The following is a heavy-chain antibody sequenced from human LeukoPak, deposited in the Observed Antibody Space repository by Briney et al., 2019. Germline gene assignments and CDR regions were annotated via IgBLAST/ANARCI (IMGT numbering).Heavy chain of an antibody. CDR1: GGSTSSSSHY. Sequence: SETLSLTCTVFGGSTSSSSHYWGWIRQPPGKGLEWIGIIYYGGSTYYNPSLKSRLSISLDTSKNQFSLKVTSVTAADTAVYYCARVHAPQWLPDYWGQGTLVTVSS. CDR3: ARVHAPQWLPDY. CDR2: IYYGGST. V-gene: IGHV4-39*01. D-gene: IGHD6-19*01. J-gene: IGHJ4*02.